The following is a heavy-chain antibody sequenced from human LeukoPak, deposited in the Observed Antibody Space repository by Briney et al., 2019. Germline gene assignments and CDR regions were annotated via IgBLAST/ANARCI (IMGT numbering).Heavy chain of an antibody. V-gene: IGHV3-30*02. CDR3: AKDSDYGSGTYYYYYSSMDV. CDR1: GFTFTSYG. D-gene: IGHD3-10*01. J-gene: IGHJ6*02. CDR2: IRYDGSNK. Sequence: PGGSLRLSCAASGFTFTSYGMHWVRQAPGKGLEWVAFIRYDGSNKYYADSVKGRFTISRDNSKNTLYLQMNSLRAEDTAVYYCAKDSDYGSGTYYYYYSSMDVWGQGTTVTVSS.